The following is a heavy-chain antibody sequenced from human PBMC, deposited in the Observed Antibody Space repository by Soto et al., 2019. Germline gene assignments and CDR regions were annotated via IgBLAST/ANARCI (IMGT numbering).Heavy chain of an antibody. V-gene: IGHV1-58*01. J-gene: IGHJ4*02. CDR1: GFTFTSSA. D-gene: IGHD1-26*01. Sequence: ASVKVSCKASGFTFTSSAEQWVRQARGQRLEWIGWIVVGSGNTNYAQKFQERVTITRDMSTSTAYMELSSLRSEDTAVYYCAAEEGATHPTPWLWGQGTLVTVSS. CDR3: AAEEGATHPTPWL. CDR2: IVVGSGNT.